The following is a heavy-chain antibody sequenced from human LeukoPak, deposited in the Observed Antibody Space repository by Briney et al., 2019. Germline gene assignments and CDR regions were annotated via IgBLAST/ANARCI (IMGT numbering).Heavy chain of an antibody. J-gene: IGHJ3*02. CDR2: VSGRGDAT. D-gene: IGHD3-3*01. Sequence: GGSLRLSCAASGFAFNNDAMSWVRQTPGRGLEWVSAVSGRGDATNYADSVKGRFTISSDNSTNPLFSQMNTLTADDSAAYYCAKPPGRFLVDGFDIWGRGTKVTVSS. V-gene: IGHV3-23*01. CDR3: AKPPGRFLVDGFDI. CDR1: GFAFNNDA.